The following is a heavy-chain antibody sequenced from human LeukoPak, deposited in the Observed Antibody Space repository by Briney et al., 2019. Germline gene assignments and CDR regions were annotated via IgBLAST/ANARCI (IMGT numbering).Heavy chain of an antibody. CDR1: GGSISSYY. CDR2: IYTSGST. Sequence: SETLSLTCTVSGGSISSYYWSWIRQPAGKGLEWIGRIYTSGSTNYNPSLKSRVTMSVDTSKNQFSLKLSSVTAADTAVYYCASEGFGFWSGPFQHWGQGTLVTVSS. CDR3: ASEGFGFWSGPFQH. J-gene: IGHJ1*01. D-gene: IGHD3-3*01. V-gene: IGHV4-4*07.